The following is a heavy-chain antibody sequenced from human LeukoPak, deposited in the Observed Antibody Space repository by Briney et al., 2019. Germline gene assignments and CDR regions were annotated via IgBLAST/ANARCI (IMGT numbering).Heavy chain of an antibody. Sequence: GASVKVSCKASGYTFTNYGISWVRQAPGQGLEWKGWISAYNGNTNYAQKLQGRVTVTTDTSTTTAYMELRGLTSDDTAVYYCAREAGGATEFYFDYWGQGTLVTVSS. J-gene: IGHJ4*02. CDR2: ISAYNGNT. CDR3: AREAGGATEFYFDY. CDR1: GYTFTNYG. D-gene: IGHD1-26*01. V-gene: IGHV1-18*01.